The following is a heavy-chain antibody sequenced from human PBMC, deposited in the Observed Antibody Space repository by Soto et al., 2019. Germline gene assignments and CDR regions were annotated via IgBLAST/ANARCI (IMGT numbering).Heavy chain of an antibody. CDR3: ARDKDGDY. Sequence: QVQLVESGGGVVQPGRSLRLSCADSGFTFSSYAMHWVRQAPGKGLEWVAVISYDGSNKYYADSVKGRFTISRDNSKNTLYLQMNSLRAEDTAVYYCARDKDGDYWGQGTLVTVSS. D-gene: IGHD2-15*01. CDR2: ISYDGSNK. V-gene: IGHV3-30-3*01. CDR1: GFTFSSYA. J-gene: IGHJ4*02.